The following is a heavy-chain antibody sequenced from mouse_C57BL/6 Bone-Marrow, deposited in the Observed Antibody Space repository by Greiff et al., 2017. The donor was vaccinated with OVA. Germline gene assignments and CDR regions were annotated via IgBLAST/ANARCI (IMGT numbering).Heavy chain of an antibody. CDR3: ANSNFWYFDV. J-gene: IGHJ1*03. D-gene: IGHD2-5*01. CDR1: GYTFTSYW. CDR2: INPSSGYT. V-gene: IGHV1-7*01. Sequence: VQLQQSGAELAKPGASVKLSCKASGYTFTSYWMHWVKQRPGQGLEWIGYINPSSGYTKYNQKFKDKATLTADKSSSTAYMQLSSLTSADAAVYYDANSNFWYFDVWGTGTTVTVSS.